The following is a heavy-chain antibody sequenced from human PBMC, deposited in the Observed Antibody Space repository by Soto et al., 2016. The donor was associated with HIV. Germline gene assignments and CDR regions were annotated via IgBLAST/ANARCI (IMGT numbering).Heavy chain of an antibody. CDR2: TRNKANSYTT. V-gene: IGHV3-72*01. CDR1: GFTFSDHY. J-gene: IGHJ6*02. Sequence: EVQLVESGGGLVQPGGSLRLSCAASGFTFSDHYMDWVRQAPGKGLEWVGRTRNKANSYTTEYAASVKGRFTISRDDSKNSLYLQMNSLKTEDTAVYYCAREPHTYYDILTGYYYYYGMDVWGQGTTVTVSS. D-gene: IGHD3-9*01. CDR3: AREPHTYYDILTGYYYYYGMDV.